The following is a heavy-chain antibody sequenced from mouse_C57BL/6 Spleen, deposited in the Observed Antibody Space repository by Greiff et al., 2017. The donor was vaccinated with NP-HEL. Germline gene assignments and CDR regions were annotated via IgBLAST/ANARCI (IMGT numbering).Heavy chain of an antibody. CDR2: IDPEDGDT. Sequence: VQLQQSGAELVRPGASVKLSCTASGFNIKDYYMHWVKQRPEQGLEWIGRIDPEDGDTEYAPKFQGKATMTADTSSNTAYMQLSSLTSEDSAVYYCARNGAYYSNYDAMDYWGQGTSVTVSS. J-gene: IGHJ4*01. CDR3: ARNGAYYSNYDAMDY. D-gene: IGHD2-5*01. CDR1: GFNIKDYY. V-gene: IGHV14-1*01.